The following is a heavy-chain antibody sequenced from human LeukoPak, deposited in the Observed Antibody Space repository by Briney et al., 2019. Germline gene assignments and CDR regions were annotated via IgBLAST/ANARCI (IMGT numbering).Heavy chain of an antibody. D-gene: IGHD6-19*01. CDR2: FDPEDGET. CDR3: ATFSLIAVASSSLDY. V-gene: IGHV1-24*01. Sequence: ASVKVSCKVSGYTLTELSMHWVRQAPGKGLEWMGGFDPEDGETIYAQKFQGRVTMTEDTSTDTAYMELGSLRSEDTAVYYCATFSLIAVASSSLDYWGQGTLVTVSS. CDR1: GYTLTELS. J-gene: IGHJ4*02.